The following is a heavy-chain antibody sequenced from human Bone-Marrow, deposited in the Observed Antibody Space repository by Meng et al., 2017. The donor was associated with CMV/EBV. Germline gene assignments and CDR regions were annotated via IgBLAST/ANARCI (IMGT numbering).Heavy chain of an antibody. D-gene: IGHD3/OR15-3a*01. V-gene: IGHV3-48*03. CDR2: ISSSGSTI. Sequence: GESLKISCAASGFTFSSYEMNWVRQTPGKGLEWVSYISSSGSTIYYADSMKGRFTISRDNAKKFLYLQMNSLRVEDTALYYCAKGQGGLGRYDYFDYWGQGTLVTVSS. J-gene: IGHJ4*02. CDR1: GFTFSSYE. CDR3: AKGQGGLGRYDYFDY.